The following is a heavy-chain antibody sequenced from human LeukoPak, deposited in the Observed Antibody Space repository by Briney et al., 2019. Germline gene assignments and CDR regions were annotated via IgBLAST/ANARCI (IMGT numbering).Heavy chain of an antibody. J-gene: IGHJ4*02. V-gene: IGHV3-23*01. D-gene: IGHD3-22*01. CDR1: GFTFSIYD. CDR3: AKAGFTMIVVVPFDY. Sequence: PGGSLRLSCAASGFTFSIYDMNWVRQAPGKGLEWVSYISGSGDTTYYADSVKGRFAISRDNSDNTLYLQMNSLRAEDTAVYYCAKAGFTMIVVVPFDYWGQGTLVTVSS. CDR2: ISGSGDTT.